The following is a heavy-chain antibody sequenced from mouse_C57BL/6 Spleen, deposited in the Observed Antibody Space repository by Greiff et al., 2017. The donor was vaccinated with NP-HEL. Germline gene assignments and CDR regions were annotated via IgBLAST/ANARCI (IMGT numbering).Heavy chain of an antibody. V-gene: IGHV7-4*01. CDR2: IRNKANGYTT. D-gene: IGHD2-3*01. J-gene: IGHJ4*01. CDR3: VKAQGGYYSYYAMDY. Sequence: EVKVVESGGGLVQPGASLRLSCAASGFTFTDYYMSWVRQPPGKAPEWLALIRNKANGYTTEYTASVKGRFTISRDNSQNILYLQMNTLRAEDSATYYCVKAQGGYYSYYAMDYWGQGASVTVSS. CDR1: GFTFTDYY.